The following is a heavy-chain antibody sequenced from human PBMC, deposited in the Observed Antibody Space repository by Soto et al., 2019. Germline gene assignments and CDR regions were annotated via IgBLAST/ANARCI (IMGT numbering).Heavy chain of an antibody. CDR2: ISWDGGKV. J-gene: IGHJ3*01. CDR1: GFTFDDFA. Sequence: GGSLRLSCAASGFTFDDFAMHWVRQGPGKGLEWVSGISWDGGKVAYGNSVEGRFIISRDNAKNSLYLQMSSLRPEDTALYFCARGMTGTLVARGFDVLGQGTMVTVSS. D-gene: IGHD3-9*01. V-gene: IGHV3-9*01. CDR3: ARGMTGTLVARGFDV.